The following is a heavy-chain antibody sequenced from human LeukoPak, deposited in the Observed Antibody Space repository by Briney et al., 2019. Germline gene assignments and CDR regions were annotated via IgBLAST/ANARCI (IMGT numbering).Heavy chain of an antibody. CDR3: AKDRSMGYYGSGDYDY. Sequence: GGSLRLSCAASGFTFSSYGMSWVRQAPGKGLEWVSAISGSGGSTYYADSVKGRFTISRDNSKNTLYLQMNSLRAEDTAVYYCAKDRSMGYYGSGDYDYWGQGTLVTVSS. CDR1: GFTFSSYG. CDR2: ISGSGGST. V-gene: IGHV3-23*01. J-gene: IGHJ4*02. D-gene: IGHD3-10*01.